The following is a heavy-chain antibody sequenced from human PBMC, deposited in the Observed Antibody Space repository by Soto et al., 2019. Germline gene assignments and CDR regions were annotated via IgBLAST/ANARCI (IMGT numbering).Heavy chain of an antibody. CDR1: GYTFTGYY. CDR2: INPNSGGT. V-gene: IGHV1-2*04. Sequence: QVQLVQSGAEVKKPGASVKVSCKASGYTFTGYYMHWVRQAPGQGLEWMGWINPNSGGTNYGQKFQGWVTMTRDTSISTAYMELSRLRSDDTAVYYCARGADIVVVVAATLSSWFDPWGQGTLVTVSS. D-gene: IGHD2-15*01. J-gene: IGHJ5*02. CDR3: ARGADIVVVVAATLSSWFDP.